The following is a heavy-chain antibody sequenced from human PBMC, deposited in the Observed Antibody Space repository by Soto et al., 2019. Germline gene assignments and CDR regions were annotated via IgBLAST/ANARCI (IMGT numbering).Heavy chain of an antibody. Sequence: SETLSLTCTVSGGSISSVDYYWSWIRQPPGKCLEWIGYIYYIGSXXYNPSLKXXVTISVDTSNXQFSLXLRSVTAADPXVYYCARVPRYSSVDYWGQGTLVTVSS. CDR2: IYYIGSX. V-gene: IGHV4-30-4*01. J-gene: IGHJ4*02. CDR3: ARVPRYSSVDY. CDR1: GGSISSVDYY. D-gene: IGHD5-18*01.